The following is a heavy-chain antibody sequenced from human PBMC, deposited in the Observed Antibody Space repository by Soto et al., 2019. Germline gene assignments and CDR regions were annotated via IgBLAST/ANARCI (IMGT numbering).Heavy chain of an antibody. CDR2: INLNSGGT. CDR1: GYTFTGYY. D-gene: IGHD1-7*01. V-gene: IGHV1-2*02. CDR3: ARGDWNYLYYGMDV. Sequence: ASVKVSCKASGYTFTGYYMHWVRQAPGQGLEWMGWINLNSGGTNYAQKFQGRVTMTRDTSISTAYMELSRLRSDDTAVYYCARGDWNYLYYGMDVWGQGTTVTVSS. J-gene: IGHJ6*02.